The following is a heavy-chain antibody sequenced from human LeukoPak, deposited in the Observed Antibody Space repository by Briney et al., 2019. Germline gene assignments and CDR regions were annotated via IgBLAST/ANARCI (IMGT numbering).Heavy chain of an antibody. Sequence: SETLSLTCTVSGGPISSYYWSWIRQRPGKGLEWIENIYYSGSTNYNPSLKSRVTISVDTSKNQFSLKLSSVTAADTAVYYCARTASDAFDIWGQGTMVTVSS. CDR3: ARTASDAFDI. CDR2: IYYSGST. CDR1: GGPISSYY. J-gene: IGHJ3*02. V-gene: IGHV4-59*01.